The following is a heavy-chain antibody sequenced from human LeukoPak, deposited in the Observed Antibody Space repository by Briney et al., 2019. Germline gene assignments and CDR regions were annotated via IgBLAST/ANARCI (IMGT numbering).Heavy chain of an antibody. CDR1: GGTFSSYA. CDR2: IIPILGIA. CDR3: ARERDLYYYYGMDV. D-gene: IGHD5-24*01. V-gene: IGHV1-69*04. Sequence: SVKVSCKASGGTFSSYAISWVRQAPGQGLEWMGRIIPILGIANYAQKFQGRVTITADKSTSTAYMELSSLRSEDTAVYYCARERDLYYYYGMDVWGQGTTVTVSS. J-gene: IGHJ6*02.